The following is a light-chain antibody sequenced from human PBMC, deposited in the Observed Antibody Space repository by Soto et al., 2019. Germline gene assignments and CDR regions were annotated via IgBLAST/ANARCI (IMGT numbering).Light chain of an antibody. J-gene: IGKJ5*01. CDR1: QSVSSSY. V-gene: IGKV3-20*01. Sequence: EIVLTQSPGTLSLSPGERATLSCRASQSVSSSYLAWYQQKPGQAPRLLIYGASGRATGIPDRFSGSGSGTDFTLTISRLEPEDFAVYYCQQHGSSPLVTFGQGTRLEIK. CDR2: GAS. CDR3: QQHGSSPLVT.